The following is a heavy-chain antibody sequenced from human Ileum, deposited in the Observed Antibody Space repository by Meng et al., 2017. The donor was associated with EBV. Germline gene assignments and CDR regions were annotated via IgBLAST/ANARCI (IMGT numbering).Heavy chain of an antibody. CDR2: IYRGGGT. V-gene: IGHV4-4*02. D-gene: IGHD2-2*02. CDR3: ARVRVIPAAIGFDY. Sequence: QLLVPGPGLGTVSGPLYLTCAVSGGSISSSDWWSWVRQPPGKGLEWIGEIYRGGGTNYNASLKSRVTISVDTSKNHFSLKLNSVTAADTAVYYCARVRVIPAAIGFDYWGQGTLVTVSS. CDR1: GGSISSSDW. J-gene: IGHJ4*02.